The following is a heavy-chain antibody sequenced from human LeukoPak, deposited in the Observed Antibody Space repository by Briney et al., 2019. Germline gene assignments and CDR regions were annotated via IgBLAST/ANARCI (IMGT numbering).Heavy chain of an antibody. CDR1: GFTFSSYE. V-gene: IGHV3-48*03. J-gene: IGHJ3*02. Sequence: PGGSLRLPCAASGFTFSSYEMNWVRQAPGKGLEWVSYISSSGSTIYYADSVKGRFTISRDNAKNSLYLQMNSLRAEDTAVYYCARDRGGVGATTIDAFDIWGQGTMVTVSS. D-gene: IGHD1-26*01. CDR2: ISSSGSTI. CDR3: ARDRGGVGATTIDAFDI.